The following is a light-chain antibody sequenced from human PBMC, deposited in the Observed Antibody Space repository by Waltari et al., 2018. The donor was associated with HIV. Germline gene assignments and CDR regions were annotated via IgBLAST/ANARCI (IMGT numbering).Light chain of an antibody. CDR3: CSYAGSDTLV. CDR2: EVK. CDR1: SRNVGTYHL. J-gene: IGLJ3*02. V-gene: IGLV2-23*02. Sequence: HSALTQPASVSGSPGQSIPISCTGTSRNVGTYHLLSWYQQHPGKAPKLLIYEVKRRPSGLSDRFSGSKSGNTASLTVSGLQAEDEAIYYCCSYAGSDTLVFGGGTSLTIL.